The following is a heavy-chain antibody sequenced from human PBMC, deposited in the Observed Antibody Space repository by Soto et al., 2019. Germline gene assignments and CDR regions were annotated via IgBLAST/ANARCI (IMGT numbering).Heavy chain of an antibody. CDR2: IYHSGST. Sequence: SETLSLTCAVSGYSIRSDYYRGWIRQPPGKGLEWIGIIYHSGSTYYNPSLESRVTMSVDTSQNHFSLKLSSVTAADTAVYYCARGLFGVDVWGQGTTVTVSS. V-gene: IGHV4-38-2*01. CDR1: GYSIRSDYY. D-gene: IGHD2-15*01. CDR3: ARGLFGVDV. J-gene: IGHJ6*02.